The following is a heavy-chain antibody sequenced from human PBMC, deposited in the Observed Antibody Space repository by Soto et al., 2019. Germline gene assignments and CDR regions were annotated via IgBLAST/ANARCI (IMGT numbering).Heavy chain of an antibody. J-gene: IGHJ5*01. V-gene: IGHV3-23*01. CDR1: GFTFNSYA. D-gene: IGHD6-6*01. Sequence: PGGSLRLSCAASGFTFNSYAMSWVRQAPGKGLDWVSAISGSGGSTYYADSVKGRFTISRDNSKNTLYLQMNSLRAEDTAVYYCAKEGNSGSSPPLDSWGQGTLVTVSS. CDR2: ISGSGGST. CDR3: AKEGNSGSSPPLDS.